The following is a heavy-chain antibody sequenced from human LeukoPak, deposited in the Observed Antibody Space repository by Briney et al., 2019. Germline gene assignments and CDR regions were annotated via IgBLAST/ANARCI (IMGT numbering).Heavy chain of an antibody. V-gene: IGHV4-59*01. CDR3: ARQEVIDATGGYHYATDV. Sequence: SETLSLTCTVSGASISSYYWSWIRQPPRKGLEWIGYIYYSGGTKYNPSLKSRVTISVDTSKNQFSLKLSSVTAADTAVYYCARQEVIDATGGYHYATDVWGQGTTVTVSS. J-gene: IGHJ6*02. CDR2: IYYSGGT. CDR1: GASISSYY. D-gene: IGHD2-15*01.